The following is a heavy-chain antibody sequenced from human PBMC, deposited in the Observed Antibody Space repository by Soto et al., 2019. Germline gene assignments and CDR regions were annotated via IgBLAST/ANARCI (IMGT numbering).Heavy chain of an antibody. CDR3: AGFYVAAGAAPLEY. J-gene: IGHJ4*02. Sequence: SLRLSCAASGVIFSNFGMHWVRQAPGKGLEWVGIIWHDGSNKYYADSVEGRFTISRDNSKNTMYLQMNSLRGEDTGIYYCAGFYVAAGAAPLEYWGQGTLVTVSS. D-gene: IGHD1-26*01. CDR1: GVIFSNFG. CDR2: IWHDGSNK. V-gene: IGHV3-33*01.